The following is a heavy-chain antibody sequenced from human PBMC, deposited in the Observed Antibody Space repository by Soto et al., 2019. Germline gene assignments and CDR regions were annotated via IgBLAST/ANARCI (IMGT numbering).Heavy chain of an antibody. V-gene: IGHV3-30*03. CDR3: APQETRTGTTFARSFLP. J-gene: IGHJ5*02. CDR2: ISYDGSNK. CDR1: GFTFSSYG. D-gene: IGHD1-7*01. Sequence: GGSLRLSCAASGFTFSSYGMHWVRQAPGKGLEWVAVISYDGSNKYYADSVKGRFTISRDNSKNTLYLQMNSLRAEDTAVYYWAPQETRTGTTFARSFLPWGQGTLVTVSS.